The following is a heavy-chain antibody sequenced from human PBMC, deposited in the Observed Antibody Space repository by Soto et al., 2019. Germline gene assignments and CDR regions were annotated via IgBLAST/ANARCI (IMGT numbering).Heavy chain of an antibody. CDR1: GGSISRGAAGSY. Sequence: QVQLQEAGPGLVRPSQTLSLTCNVSGGSISRGAAGSYWSWIRQVPGKGLEWIAYIYYTGKTYYNPSHKTRHTIAIEPSDNQSSVKLTSVTAADTAIYFCARGHDANKVRYWGQGTLVTVSS. J-gene: IGHJ4*02. D-gene: IGHD1-1*01. V-gene: IGHV4-31*03. CDR3: ARGHDANKVRY. CDR2: IYYTGKT.